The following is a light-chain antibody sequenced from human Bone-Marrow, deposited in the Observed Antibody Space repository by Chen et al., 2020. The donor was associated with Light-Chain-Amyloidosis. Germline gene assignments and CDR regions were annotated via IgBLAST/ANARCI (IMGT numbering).Light chain of an antibody. V-gene: IGKV1-39*01. CDR2: AAS. J-gene: IGKJ2*01. CDR1: QGISTY. CDR3: QQSYSTPYT. Sequence: DIQMTQSPSSLSASVGDRVTITCRASQGISTYLNWYQQKPGKAPKLLIYAASSLQSGVSSRFSGSGSGTESTLTISSLQPEDFATYYCQQSYSTPYTFGQGTKLEIK.